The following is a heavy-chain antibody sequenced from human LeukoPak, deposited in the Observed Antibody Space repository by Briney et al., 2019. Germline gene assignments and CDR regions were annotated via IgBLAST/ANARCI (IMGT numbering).Heavy chain of an antibody. J-gene: IGHJ2*01. CDR2: INPNSGGT. CDR3: ARDPGPLYGDYVPPHWYFDL. Sequence: ASVKVSCKASGYTFTGYYMHWVRQAPGQGLQWMAQINPNSGGTSYAQNFQGRVTMTRDTSISTAYMELSRLRSEDTAVYYCARDPGPLYGDYVPPHWYFDLWGRGTLVTVSS. V-gene: IGHV1-2*06. D-gene: IGHD4-17*01. CDR1: GYTFTGYY.